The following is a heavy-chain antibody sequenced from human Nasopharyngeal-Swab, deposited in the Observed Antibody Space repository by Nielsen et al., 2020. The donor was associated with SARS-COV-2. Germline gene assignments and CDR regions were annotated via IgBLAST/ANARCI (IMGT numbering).Heavy chain of an antibody. CDR1: GGSISSSNW. Sequence: SETLSLTCAVSGGSISSSNWWSWVRQPPGKGLEWIGEIYHSGSTNYNPSLKSRVTISVDKSKNQFSLKLSSVTAADTAVYYCARTRYSYGFFTTGRGGYMDVWGKGTTVTVSS. V-gene: IGHV4-4*02. CDR2: IYHSGST. D-gene: IGHD5-18*01. J-gene: IGHJ6*03. CDR3: ARTRYSYGFFTTGRGGYMDV.